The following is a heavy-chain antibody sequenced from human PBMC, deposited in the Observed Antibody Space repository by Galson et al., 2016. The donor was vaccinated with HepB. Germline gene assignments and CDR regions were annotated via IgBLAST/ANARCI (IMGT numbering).Heavy chain of an antibody. D-gene: IGHD7-27*01. Sequence: SLRLSCAASTFTFSNYWMHWVRQVSGQGLVWVSRINTDGSSTTYADSVKGRFTISRDNAKNTLYLQMNSLRAEDTAIYYCARGPFRDWGPGAFDIWGQGTMVTVSS. CDR3: ARGPFRDWGPGAFDI. CDR1: TFTFSNYW. CDR2: INTDGSST. J-gene: IGHJ3*02. V-gene: IGHV3-74*01.